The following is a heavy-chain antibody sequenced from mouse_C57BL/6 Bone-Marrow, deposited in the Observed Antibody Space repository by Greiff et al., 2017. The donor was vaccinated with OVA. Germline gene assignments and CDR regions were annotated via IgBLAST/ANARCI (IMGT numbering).Heavy chain of an antibody. CDR3: AISRGSSPHAY. CDR2: IHHSDSDT. Sequence: QVQLQQPGAELVKPGASVKVSCKASGYTFTSYWMHWVKQRPGQGLEWIGRIHHSDSDTNYNQKFKGKATLTVDKSSSTAYMQLSSLTSEDSAVYYCAISRGSSPHAYWGQGTLVTVSA. CDR1: GYTFTSYW. J-gene: IGHJ3*01. D-gene: IGHD1-1*01. V-gene: IGHV1-74*01.